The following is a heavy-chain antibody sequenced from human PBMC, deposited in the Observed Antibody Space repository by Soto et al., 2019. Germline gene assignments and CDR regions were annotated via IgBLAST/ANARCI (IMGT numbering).Heavy chain of an antibody. J-gene: IGHJ1*01. CDR2: ISNSGST. Sequence: SETLSLTCTVSGGSISSFHWSWIRQPPGKGLEWIGFISNSGSTNYNPSLKSRVTISLDTSKNQFSLKLSSVSAADTAVYYCARGVVGASKGFQHWGQGTLVTVSS. V-gene: IGHV4-59*01. CDR1: GGSISSFH. D-gene: IGHD1-26*01. CDR3: ARGVVGASKGFQH.